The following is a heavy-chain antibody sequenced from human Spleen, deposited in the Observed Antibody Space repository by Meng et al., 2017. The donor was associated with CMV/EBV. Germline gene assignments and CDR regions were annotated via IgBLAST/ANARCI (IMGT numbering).Heavy chain of an antibody. CDR3: ARDRDSSGWYIFDY. CDR2: INPHTGTT. D-gene: IGHD6-19*01. J-gene: IGHJ4*02. CDR1: GYTFSDCF. V-gene: IGHV1-2*02. Sequence: SGYTFSDCFIDWVRQAPGQGLEWMGWINPHTGTTHYAQNFQGRVTMTRDTSISTVYMELTHLRSDDTAVYYCARDRDSSGWYIFDYWGQGSLVTVSS.